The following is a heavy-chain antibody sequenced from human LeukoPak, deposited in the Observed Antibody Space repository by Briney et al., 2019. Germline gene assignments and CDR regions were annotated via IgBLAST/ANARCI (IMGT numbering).Heavy chain of an antibody. CDR2: INAGNGNT. D-gene: IGHD3-22*01. CDR1: GYTFTTYA. J-gene: IGHJ3*02. Sequence: ASVKVSCKASGYTFTTYAMHWVRQAPGQRLEWMGWINAGNGNTKYSQKFQGRVTISRDTSASKAYMELSSLRSDDTAVYYCARDFRWDSSGYGAFDIWGQGTMVTVSS. V-gene: IGHV1-3*01. CDR3: ARDFRWDSSGYGAFDI.